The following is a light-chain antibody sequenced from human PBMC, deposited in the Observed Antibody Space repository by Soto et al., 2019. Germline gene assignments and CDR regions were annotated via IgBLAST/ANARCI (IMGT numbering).Light chain of an antibody. CDR3: QSFETNLRGSV. V-gene: IGLV1-40*01. Sequence: QLVLTQPPSVSGAPGQRVTISCSGTSSNIGAGYDVHWYHQLPGTAPKLLIFGNNNRPSGVPARFSASRSGTSASLAITGLQAEDEADYYCQSFETNLRGSVFGGVTKLTVL. CDR2: GNN. J-gene: IGLJ3*02. CDR1: SSNIGAGYD.